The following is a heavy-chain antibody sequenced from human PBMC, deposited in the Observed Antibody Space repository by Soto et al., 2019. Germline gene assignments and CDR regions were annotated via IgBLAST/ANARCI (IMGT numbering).Heavy chain of an antibody. CDR1: GGSISSGGYY. J-gene: IGHJ4*02. CDR3: ARGSYTAMQFDY. D-gene: IGHD5-18*01. CDR2: IYYSGST. Sequence: SETLSLTCTVSGGSISSGGYYWSWIRQHPGKGLEWIGYIYYSGSTYYNPSLKSRVTISVDTSKNQFSLKLSSVTAADTAVYYCARGSYTAMQFDYWGQGTLVTVS. V-gene: IGHV4-31*03.